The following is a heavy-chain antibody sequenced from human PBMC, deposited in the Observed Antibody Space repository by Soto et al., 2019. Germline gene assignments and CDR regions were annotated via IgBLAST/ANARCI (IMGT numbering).Heavy chain of an antibody. CDR3: ARCGGWYFYYYYGMDV. J-gene: IGHJ6*02. D-gene: IGHD6-19*01. CDR2: IYYSGST. V-gene: IGHV4-39*01. Sequence: QPPGKGLEWIGSIYYSGSTYYNPSLKSRVTISVDTSKNQFSLKLSSVTAADTAVYYCARCGGWYFYYYYGMDVWGQGTTVTVSS.